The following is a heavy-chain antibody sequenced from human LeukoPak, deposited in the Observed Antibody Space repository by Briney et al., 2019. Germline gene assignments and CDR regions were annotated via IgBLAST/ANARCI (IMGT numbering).Heavy chain of an antibody. J-gene: IGHJ2*01. V-gene: IGHV1-24*01. D-gene: IGHD6-19*01. CDR2: FDPEDGET. CDR3: ATEMSVYSSGWYFDL. CDR1: GYTLTELS. Sequence: ASVKASCKVSGYTLTELSMHWVRQAPGKGLEWMGGFDPEDGETIYAQKFQGRVTMTEDTSTDTAYMELSSLRSEDTAVYYCATEMSVYSSGWYFDLWGRGTLVTVSS.